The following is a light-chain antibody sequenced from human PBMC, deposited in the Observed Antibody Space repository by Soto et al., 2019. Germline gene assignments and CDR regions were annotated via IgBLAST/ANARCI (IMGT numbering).Light chain of an antibody. CDR3: QQYGSSGT. V-gene: IGKV3-20*01. CDR1: QSVSSN. J-gene: IGKJ1*01. Sequence: EIVLTQSPGTLSLSAGERATLSCRASQSVSSNLAWYQQKPGQAPRLLIYDASTRATGLPARFSGSGSGTDFTLTISRLEPEDFAVYYCQQYGSSGTFGQGTKVDIK. CDR2: DAS.